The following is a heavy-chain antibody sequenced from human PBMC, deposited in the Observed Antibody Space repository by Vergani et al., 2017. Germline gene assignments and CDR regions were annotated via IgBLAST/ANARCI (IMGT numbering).Heavy chain of an antibody. J-gene: IGHJ4*02. CDR3: ARDGGPPNWGYDNEVDY. V-gene: IGHV3-21*01. D-gene: IGHD7-27*01. Sequence: EVQLLESGGGLVQPGGSLRLSCAASGFTFSSYAMSWVRQAPGKGLEWVSSISSSSSYIYYADSVKGRFTISRDNAKNSLYLQMNSLRAEDTAVYYCARDGGPPNWGYDNEVDYWGQGTLVTVSS. CDR1: GFTFSSYA. CDR2: ISSSSSYI.